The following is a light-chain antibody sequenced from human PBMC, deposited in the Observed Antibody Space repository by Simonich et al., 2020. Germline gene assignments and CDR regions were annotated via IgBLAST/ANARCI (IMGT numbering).Light chain of an antibody. CDR1: NIGSKS. CDR2: DDS. V-gene: IGLV3-21*03. CDR3: QVWDSSSDHVV. Sequence: SYVLTQPPSVSVAPGKTARITCGGNNIGSKSGHWYQQKPGQAPGLVVYDDSDRPSGIPERCSGSNAGNTATLTISRVEAGDEADYYCQVWDSSSDHVVFGGGTKLTVL. J-gene: IGLJ2*01.